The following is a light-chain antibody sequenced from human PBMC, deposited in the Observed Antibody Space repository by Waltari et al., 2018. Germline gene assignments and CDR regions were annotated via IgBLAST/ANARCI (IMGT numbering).Light chain of an antibody. CDR1: NSHIGHNH. CDR3: GTWDGSLSAAV. CDR2: ENN. Sequence: QSVLTQPPSISAAPRHTVTISCSGSNSHIGHNHVSWFQQLPGTAPKLLIYENNERPSVIPDRFSGSKSGTSATLGITGLQTGDEADYYCGTWDGSLSAAVFGGGTKLTVL. V-gene: IGLV1-51*02. J-gene: IGLJ3*02.